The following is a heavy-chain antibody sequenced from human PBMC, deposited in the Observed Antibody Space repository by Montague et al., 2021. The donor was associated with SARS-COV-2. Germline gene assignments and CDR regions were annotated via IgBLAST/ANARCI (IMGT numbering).Heavy chain of an antibody. J-gene: IGHJ4*02. CDR2: INHSEST. V-gene: IGHV4-34*01. D-gene: IGHD3-9*01. CDR1: GGSFSGYY. Sequence: SETLSLTCAVYGGSFSGYYWSWIRQPPGKGLEWIGEINHSESTNYNPSLKSRVTISVDTSKNQSSLNLSSVTAADTAVYYCARARAAYILTGYYFDYWGQGTLVTVSS. CDR3: ARARAAYILTGYYFDY.